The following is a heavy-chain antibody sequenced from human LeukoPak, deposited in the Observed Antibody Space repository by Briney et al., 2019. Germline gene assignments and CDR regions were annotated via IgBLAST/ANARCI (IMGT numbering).Heavy chain of an antibody. D-gene: IGHD3-16*01. CDR3: ARGEISLGPRLFDS. CDR1: GFTVSSKY. Sequence: GGSLRLSCAASGFTVSSKYMSWVRQAPGKGLEWVSILYSGGSTYNADSVKGRFTISRDNSKNTVFLQMNSLRAEDTAVYYCARGEISLGPRLFDSWGQGTLVTVSS. CDR2: LYSGGST. J-gene: IGHJ4*02. V-gene: IGHV3-66*01.